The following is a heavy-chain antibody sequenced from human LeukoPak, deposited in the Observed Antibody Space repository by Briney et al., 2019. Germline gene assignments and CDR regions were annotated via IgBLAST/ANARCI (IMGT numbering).Heavy chain of an antibody. Sequence: AGGSLRLSCVGSGFTLSDYAMSWVRQAPGKGLEWVSVIYSGGSTYYADSVKGRFTISRHNSKNTLYLQMNSLRAEDTAVYYCAAEGMIVGAFDIWGQGTMVTVSS. D-gene: IGHD3-22*01. CDR1: GFTLSDYA. CDR2: IYSGGST. J-gene: IGHJ3*02. V-gene: IGHV3-53*04. CDR3: AAEGMIVGAFDI.